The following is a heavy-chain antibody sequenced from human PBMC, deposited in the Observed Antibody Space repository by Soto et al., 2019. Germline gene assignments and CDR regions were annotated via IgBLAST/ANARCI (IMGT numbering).Heavy chain of an antibody. V-gene: IGHV4-59*12. CDR2: IYYTGST. D-gene: IGHD3-9*01. J-gene: IGHJ6*03. CDR3: ARTVLGPDILADQFVDYYYYMDV. Sequence: SETLSLTCTVSGGSISFYYWSWIRQPPGKGLEWIGYIYYTGSTNYNPSLQSRVTISVDTSKEQFSLQLKSVTAADTAVYYCARTVLGPDILADQFVDYYYYMDVWGQGTTVTVSS. CDR1: GGSISFYY.